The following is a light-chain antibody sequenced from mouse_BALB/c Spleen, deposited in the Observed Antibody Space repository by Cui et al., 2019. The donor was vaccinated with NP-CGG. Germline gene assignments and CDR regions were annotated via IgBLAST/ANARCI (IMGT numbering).Light chain of an antibody. CDR2: GTN. Sequence: QAVVTQESALTTSPGETVTFTCRSSTGAVTTSNYANWVQEKPDHLFTGLIGGTNNRTPGLSARFSGSLIGDKAALTITGAQTEDEAIYFCALWYSNHWVFGGGTKLTVL. J-gene: IGLJ1*01. V-gene: IGLV1*01. CDR1: TGAVTTSNY. CDR3: ALWYSNHWV.